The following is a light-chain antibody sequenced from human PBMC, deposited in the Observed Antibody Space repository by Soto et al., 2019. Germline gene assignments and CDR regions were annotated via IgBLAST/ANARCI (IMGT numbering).Light chain of an antibody. V-gene: IGKV3-11*01. CDR3: QHRANWPLT. Sequence: EIVLTQSPAILSLSPGERATLSCRASQSVTIKLAWYQQKPGQPPRLLIYDASTRATGTPARFSGSGSGTDFTLSISSLEPEDFAFYVCQHRANWPLTIGGWTKVEI. CDR1: QSVTIK. J-gene: IGKJ4*01. CDR2: DAS.